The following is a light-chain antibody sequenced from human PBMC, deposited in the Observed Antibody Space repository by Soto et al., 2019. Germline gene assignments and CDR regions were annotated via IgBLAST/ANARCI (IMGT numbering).Light chain of an antibody. CDR3: LRYGDSPSAYT. Sequence: EIVLTQSPGTVSLSPGERATLSCRASQSVSSRNLAWYRQKPGHAPSLLIFGASNRATGIPDRFSGSGSGTDFTLTISRLEPEDCAVYYCLRYGDSPSAYTFGQGTKLEIK. V-gene: IGKV3-20*01. CDR1: QSVSSRN. CDR2: GAS. J-gene: IGKJ2*01.